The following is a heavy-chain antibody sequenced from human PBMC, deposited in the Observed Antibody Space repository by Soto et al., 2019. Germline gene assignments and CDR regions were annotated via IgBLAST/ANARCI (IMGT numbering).Heavy chain of an antibody. D-gene: IGHD5-12*01. Sequence: PSETLSLTCAVYGGSFSGYYWSWIRQPPGKGLEWIGEINHSGSTNYNPSLKSRVTIPVDTSKNQFSLKLSSVTAADTAVYYCAAEWWLRAGGYFDYWGQGTLVTVSS. J-gene: IGHJ4*02. CDR2: INHSGST. CDR3: AAEWWLRAGGYFDY. CDR1: GGSFSGYY. V-gene: IGHV4-34*01.